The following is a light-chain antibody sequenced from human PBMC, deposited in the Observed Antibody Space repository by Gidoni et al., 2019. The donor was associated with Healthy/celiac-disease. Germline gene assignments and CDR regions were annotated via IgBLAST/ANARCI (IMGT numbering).Light chain of an antibody. Sequence: QSALTQPAAVAGSPGQSITISCTGPSSAVGGYNYVSWYQQHPGNAPQLMFYAVSNRPSGVSNRFSGSKSGHTASLTISGLQAEDEADYYCSSYTSSSTLVFGGGTKLTVL. CDR3: SSYTSSSTLV. J-gene: IGLJ2*01. CDR1: SSAVGGYNY. CDR2: AVS. V-gene: IGLV2-14*01.